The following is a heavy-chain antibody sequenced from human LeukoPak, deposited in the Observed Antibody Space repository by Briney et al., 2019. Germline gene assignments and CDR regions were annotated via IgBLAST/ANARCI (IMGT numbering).Heavy chain of an antibody. Sequence: SETLSLTCTVSGGSISSGSYYWSWIRQPAGKGLEWSGHIYTNGSTYYNPSLKSRVTISVDTSKNQLSLKLTSVTAAATAVYFCARERVAGAVIFFDYWGQGTLATVSS. CDR1: GGSISSGSYY. D-gene: IGHD6-19*01. J-gene: IGHJ4*02. CDR2: IYTNGST. V-gene: IGHV4-61*09. CDR3: ARERVAGAVIFFDY.